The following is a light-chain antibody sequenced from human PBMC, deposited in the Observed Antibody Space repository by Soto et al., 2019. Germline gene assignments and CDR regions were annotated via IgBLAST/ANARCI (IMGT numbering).Light chain of an antibody. V-gene: IGKV1-5*03. CDR1: QSISSW. CDR2: KAS. CDR3: QQLSRYPLT. J-gene: IGKJ4*01. Sequence: DIQMTQSPSTLSASVGDRVTITCRASQSISSWLAWYQQKPGKAPKLLIYKASTLKSGVPSRFSGSGSETEFSLTIRALQPEDFATYYCQQLSRYPLTFGGGTKVDI.